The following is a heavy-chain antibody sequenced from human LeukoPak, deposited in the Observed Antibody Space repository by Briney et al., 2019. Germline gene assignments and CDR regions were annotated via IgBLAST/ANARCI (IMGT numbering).Heavy chain of an antibody. J-gene: IGHJ6*03. V-gene: IGHV4-34*01. CDR2: INHSGST. Sequence: SETLSLTCAVYGGYFSGYYWSWIRQPPGKGLEWIGEINHSGSTNYNPSLKSRVTISVDTSKNQFSLKLSSVTAADTAVYYCASTIQYYMDVWGKGTTVTVSS. CDR1: GGYFSGYY. CDR3: ASTIQYYMDV. D-gene: IGHD5-18*01.